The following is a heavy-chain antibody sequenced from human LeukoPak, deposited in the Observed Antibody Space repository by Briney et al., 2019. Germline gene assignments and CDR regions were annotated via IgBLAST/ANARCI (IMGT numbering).Heavy chain of an antibody. CDR1: GFTFSSYA. Sequence: GGSLRLSCAASGFTFSSYAMSWVRQAPGKGLEWVSAISGSGGSTYYADSVKGRFTISRDNSKNTLYLQMNSLRAEDTAVYYCAKDRGFSGSSGDAFDIWGQGTMVTVSS. CDR3: AKDRGFSGSSGDAFDI. J-gene: IGHJ3*02. D-gene: IGHD6-6*01. CDR2: ISGSGGST. V-gene: IGHV3-23*01.